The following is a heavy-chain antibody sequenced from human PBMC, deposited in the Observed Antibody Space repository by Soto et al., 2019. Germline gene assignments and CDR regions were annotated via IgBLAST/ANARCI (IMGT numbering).Heavy chain of an antibody. V-gene: IGHV4-59*12. D-gene: IGHD4-4*01. J-gene: IGHJ4*02. Sequence: QMQLQESGPGLVRTSETLSLTCTISGGSPSYYYWTWIRQPPGKGLEWIGNIDYSGTTNYNPSLKSRVTISADTSINQFSLKLSSVTAAETAVYYCARDDRDDYIRNFGYWGQGTLVTVSS. CDR2: IDYSGTT. CDR3: ARDDRDDYIRNFGY. CDR1: GGSPSYYY.